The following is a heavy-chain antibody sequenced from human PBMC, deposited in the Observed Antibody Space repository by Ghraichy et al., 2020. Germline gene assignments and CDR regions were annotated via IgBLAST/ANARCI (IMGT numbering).Heavy chain of an antibody. V-gene: IGHV1-18*01. CDR2: ISAYNGNT. CDR3: ARDVQDIEVTQWLVDY. CDR1: GYTFTSYG. J-gene: IGHJ4*02. D-gene: IGHD6-19*01. Sequence: ASVKVSCKASGYTFTSYGISWVRQAPGQGLEWMGWISAYNGNTNYAQKLQGRVTMTTDTSTSTAYMELRSLRSDDTAVYYCARDVQDIEVTQWLVDYWGQGTLVTVSS.